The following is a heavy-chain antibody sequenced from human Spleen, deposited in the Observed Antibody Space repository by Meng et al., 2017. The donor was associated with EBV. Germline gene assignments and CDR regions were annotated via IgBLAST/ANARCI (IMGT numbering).Heavy chain of an antibody. D-gene: IGHD2-2*01. CDR1: GFSLTTAGVG. CDR2: IYWDGNK. J-gene: IGHJ4*02. Sequence: QITLKESGHTLVKPTQTLTLTCSFSGFSLTTAGVGVAWIRQPPGKALEWLALIYWDGNKRYRPSLKSRLTITRDTSKNQVVLTMTNMDPVDTATYYCAYSWGTSWSKYSFKLWGQGILVTVSS. CDR3: AYSWGTSWSKYSFKL. V-gene: IGHV2-5*02.